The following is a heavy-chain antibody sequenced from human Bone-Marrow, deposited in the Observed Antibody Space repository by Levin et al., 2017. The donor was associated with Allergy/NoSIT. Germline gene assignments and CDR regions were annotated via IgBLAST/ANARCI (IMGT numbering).Heavy chain of an antibody. V-gene: IGHV5-51*01. CDR1: GYSFTSYW. CDR3: ARRGDSSRKYFDY. J-gene: IGHJ4*02. CDR2: VYPGDSDT. Sequence: PGGSLRLSCEGSGYSFTSYWIGWVRQMHGKGLEWMGIVYPGDSDTRYSPSFQGQVTISADKSITTAYLQWNNLKASDTAMYYCARRGDSSRKYFDYWGQGTLVTVSS. D-gene: IGHD6-6*01.